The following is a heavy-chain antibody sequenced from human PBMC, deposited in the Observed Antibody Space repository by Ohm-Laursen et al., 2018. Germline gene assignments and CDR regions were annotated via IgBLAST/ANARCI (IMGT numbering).Heavy chain of an antibody. V-gene: IGHV4-4*07. D-gene: IGHD1-26*01. CDR1: GGSISNYY. J-gene: IGHJ4*02. CDR3: ARDYAGAIDY. Sequence: SETLSLTCTVSGGSISNYYWSWTRQTAGKGLELIGRINTSGSTNYNPSHKSRVTMSVDTSTNQFSLMLNSVTAADTAVYYCARDYAGAIDYWGQGTLVTVSS. CDR2: INTSGST.